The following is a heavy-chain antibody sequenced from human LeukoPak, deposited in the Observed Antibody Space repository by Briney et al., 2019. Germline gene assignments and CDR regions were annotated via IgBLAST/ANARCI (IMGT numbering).Heavy chain of an antibody. CDR1: GFTFSDYG. CDR3: AKDGDAGTSYYFYYMDV. V-gene: IGHV3-33*06. Sequence: PGRSLRLSCAASGFTFSDYGMHWVRQAPGKGLGWVAVIWHDGSNKYYSDSVQGRFTISRDSSNNTLYLQMNSMRAEGTAVYYCAKDGDAGTSYYFYYMDVWGKGTTVTVSS. CDR2: IWHDGSNK. D-gene: IGHD7-27*01. J-gene: IGHJ6*03.